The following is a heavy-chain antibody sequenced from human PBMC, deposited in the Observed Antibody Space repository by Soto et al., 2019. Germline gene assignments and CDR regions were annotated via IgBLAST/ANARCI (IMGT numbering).Heavy chain of an antibody. CDR2: IIPIFGTA. D-gene: IGHD1-26*01. V-gene: IGHV1-69*06. J-gene: IGHJ5*02. CDR3: ARRELLNSNWFDP. Sequence: GASVKVSCKASGCTFSSYAISWVRQAPGQGLEWMGGIIPIFGTANYAQKFQGRVTITADKSTSTAYMELSSLRSEDTAVYYCARRELLNSNWFDPWGQGTLVTVSS. CDR1: GCTFSSYA.